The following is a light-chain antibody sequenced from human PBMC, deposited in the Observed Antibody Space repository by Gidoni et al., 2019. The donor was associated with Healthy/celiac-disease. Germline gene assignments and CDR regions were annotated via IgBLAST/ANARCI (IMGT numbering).Light chain of an antibody. CDR2: EVS. J-gene: IGLJ2*01. CDR3: SSYTSSSTLVV. CDR1: SSDVGGYNY. Sequence: QSPLTPPASVSGSPGRSITISCTGTSSDVGGYNYVSWYQQHPGKAPKLMIYEVSNRPSGVSNRFSGSKSGNTASLTISGLQAEDEADYYCSSYTSSSTLVVFGGGTKLTV. V-gene: IGLV2-14*01.